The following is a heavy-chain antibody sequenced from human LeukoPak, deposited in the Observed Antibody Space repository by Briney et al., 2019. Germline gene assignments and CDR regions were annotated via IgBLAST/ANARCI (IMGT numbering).Heavy chain of an antibody. Sequence: SETLSLTCTVSGGSISSYYWSWIRQPPGKGLEWIGYMYYSGSTNYSPSLKSRVTISVDTSKNQISLKLTSVTAADTAVYYCARAGSLVTPPPLWGQGTLVTVSS. CDR1: GGSISSYY. CDR3: ARAGSLVTPPPL. V-gene: IGHV4-59*01. CDR2: MYYSGST. D-gene: IGHD3-10*01. J-gene: IGHJ4*02.